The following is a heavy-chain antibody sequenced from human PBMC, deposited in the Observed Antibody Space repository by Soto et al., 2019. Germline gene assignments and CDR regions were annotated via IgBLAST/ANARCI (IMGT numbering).Heavy chain of an antibody. V-gene: IGHV4-4*03. Sequence: LPETLSLTCVVSGGSISSNNWWSWVRQPPGKGLQWIGEINHSGSSNYNPSLKSRLTISVDKSKNQFSLDLTSVTAADTAMYYCAIKPIVILTDSYFDLWGRGTLVTVSS. CDR2: INHSGSS. J-gene: IGHJ2*01. D-gene: IGHD3-22*01. CDR3: AIKPIVILTDSYFDL. CDR1: GGSISSNNW.